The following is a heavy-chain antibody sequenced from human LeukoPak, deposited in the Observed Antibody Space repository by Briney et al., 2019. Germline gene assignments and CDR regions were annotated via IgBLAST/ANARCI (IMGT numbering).Heavy chain of an antibody. J-gene: IGHJ5*02. CDR2: MNPNSGNT. D-gene: IGHD2-2*01. V-gene: IGHV1-8*01. CDR3: ARSHKLLSSTKDWFDP. Sequence: ASVKVPCKASGYTFTSYDINWVRQATGQGLEWMGWMNPNSGNTGYAQRFQGRVTMTRNTSISTAYMELSSLRSEDTAVYYCARSHKLLSSTKDWFDPWGQGTLVTVSS. CDR1: GYTFTSYD.